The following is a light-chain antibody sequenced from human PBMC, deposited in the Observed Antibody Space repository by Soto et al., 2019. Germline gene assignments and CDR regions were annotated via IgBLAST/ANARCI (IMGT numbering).Light chain of an antibody. CDR3: QQRSNWLWT. Sequence: EIVLTQSPATLSLSPGERATVSCRASQCVSSYLAWYQQKPGQAPRLLIYDASNRATGIPARFSGSGSGTDFTLTISSLEPEDFAVYYCQQRSNWLWTFGQGTKVEIK. CDR2: DAS. CDR1: QCVSSY. V-gene: IGKV3-11*01. J-gene: IGKJ1*01.